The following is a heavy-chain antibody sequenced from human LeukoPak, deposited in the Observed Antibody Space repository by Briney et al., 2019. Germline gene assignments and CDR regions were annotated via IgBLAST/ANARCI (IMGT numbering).Heavy chain of an antibody. CDR1: GYSFTSYW. V-gene: IGHV5-51*01. Sequence: GESLKISCKGSGYSFTSYWIGWVRQMPGKGLEWMGIIYPGDSDTRYSPSFQGQVTISADKSISTAYLQWSSLKASDTAMYYCASSSAVVGILNWFDLWGQGTLVTVSS. J-gene: IGHJ5*02. D-gene: IGHD6-19*01. CDR3: ASSSAVVGILNWFDL. CDR2: IYPGDSDT.